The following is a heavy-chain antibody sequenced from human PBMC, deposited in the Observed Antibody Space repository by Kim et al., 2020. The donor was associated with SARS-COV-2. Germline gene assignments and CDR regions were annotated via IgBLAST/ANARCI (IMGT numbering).Heavy chain of an antibody. Sequence: GGSLRLSCAASGFTFSSYAMSWVRQAPGKGLEWVSAISGSGGSTYYADSVKGRFTISRDNSKNTLYLQMNSLRAEDTAVYYCAKSRQTGTANYYYYMDVWGKGITVTVSS. D-gene: IGHD1-7*01. CDR1: GFTFSSYA. CDR2: ISGSGGST. J-gene: IGHJ6*03. V-gene: IGHV3-23*01. CDR3: AKSRQTGTANYYYYMDV.